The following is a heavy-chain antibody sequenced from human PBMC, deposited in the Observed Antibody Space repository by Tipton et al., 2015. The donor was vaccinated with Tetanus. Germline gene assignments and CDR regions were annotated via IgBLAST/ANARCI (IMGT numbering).Heavy chain of an antibody. V-gene: IGHV4-39*01. CDR2: INYSGTT. Sequence: TLSLTCAVSGVSIKRSSFYWGWIRQAPGRGLEWIGSINYSGTTYYNPPLKNRATISVDTSKNQLSLKITSVTADDTSVYYCARRPECRGGTCHWYFDLWGPGALVTVSS. CDR1: GVSIKRSSFY. D-gene: IGHD2-15*01. CDR3: ARRPECRGGTCHWYFDL. J-gene: IGHJ2*01.